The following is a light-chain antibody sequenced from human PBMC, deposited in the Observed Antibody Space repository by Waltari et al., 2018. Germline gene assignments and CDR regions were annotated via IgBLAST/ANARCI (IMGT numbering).Light chain of an antibody. J-gene: IGLJ3*02. V-gene: IGLV7-43*01. CDR2: TTN. CDR3: LVYYGGAWV. Sequence: QTVVTQEPSLTVSPGGTVTLTCASSAGAVPSGYYPNWFQQKPGQAPRALIYTTNNKHPWTPARFSGSLLGDKAALTLSGVQPEDEAEYYCLVYYGGAWVFGGGTKLTVL. CDR1: AGAVPSGYY.